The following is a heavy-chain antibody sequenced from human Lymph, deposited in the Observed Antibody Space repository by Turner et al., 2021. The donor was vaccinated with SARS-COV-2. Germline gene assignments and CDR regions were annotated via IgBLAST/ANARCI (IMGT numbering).Heavy chain of an antibody. CDR1: GFTFSTYA. CDR2: ISYDESNK. Sequence: QVQLVESGGGVVQPGRSLRLSCAAPGFTFSTYAIYWVRQAPGKGGEWVEVISYDESNKYYADSVKGRFTISRDNSKNTLYLQMNSLRAEDTAVYYCERYASGGDFYYGMDVWGQGTTVTVSS. J-gene: IGHJ6*02. D-gene: IGHD3-10*01. CDR3: ERYASGGDFYYGMDV. V-gene: IGHV3-30*04.